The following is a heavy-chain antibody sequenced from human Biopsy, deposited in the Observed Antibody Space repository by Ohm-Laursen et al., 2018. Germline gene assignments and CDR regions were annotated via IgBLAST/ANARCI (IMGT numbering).Heavy chain of an antibody. CDR1: GGTFTNYA. V-gene: IGHV1-69*10. Sequence: ASVKVSCKVSGGTFTNYAISWVRQAPGEGLEWMGGIIAVSGLVNYAPKFQGRVSITADKSTTTAYMELSNLKSEDTAVYYCATPFQYYDSWGGYPPFDHWGQGTLVTVSS. D-gene: IGHD3-3*01. CDR3: ATPFQYYDSWGGYPPFDH. CDR2: IIAVSGLV. J-gene: IGHJ4*02.